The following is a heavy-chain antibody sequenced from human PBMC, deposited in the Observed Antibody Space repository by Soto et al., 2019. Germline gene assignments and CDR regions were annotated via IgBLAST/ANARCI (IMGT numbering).Heavy chain of an antibody. J-gene: IGHJ5*02. CDR2: IHSDGSST. CDR3: ARDLLRAAAGTRWFDP. V-gene: IGHV3-74*01. Sequence: EVPLVESGGGLVQPGGSLRLSCAASGFTFSSYWMHWVRQAPGKGLVWVSRIHSDGSSTSYVDSVKGRLTISRDDAQNTLYLQMISLTAEDTAVYYCARDLLRAAAGTRWFDPWGQGTPVTVAS. D-gene: IGHD6-13*01. CDR1: GFTFSSYW.